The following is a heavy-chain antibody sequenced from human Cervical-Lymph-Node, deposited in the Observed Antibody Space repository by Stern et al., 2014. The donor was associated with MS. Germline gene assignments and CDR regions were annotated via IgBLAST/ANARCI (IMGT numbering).Heavy chain of an antibody. V-gene: IGHV5-51*01. CDR3: AIKDAGAAFPFDY. CDR1: GYRLSTYW. D-gene: IGHD6-13*01. CDR2: IYPDDSDT. Sequence: EVQLEESGAEVKKPGESLTISCKGSGYRLSTYWIGWVRHMPGQGLERMGIIYPDDSDTSYSPSFQGQVTISADKSIKTAYLQWSSLKASDTAMYYCAIKDAGAAFPFDYWGQGTLVTVSS. J-gene: IGHJ4*02.